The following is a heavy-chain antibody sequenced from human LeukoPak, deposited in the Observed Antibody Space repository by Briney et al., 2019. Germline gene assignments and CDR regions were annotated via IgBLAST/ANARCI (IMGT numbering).Heavy chain of an antibody. CDR2: LRSKGFGGTT. D-gene: IGHD6-19*01. Sequence: GGSLRLSCTASGFTFGDYGLSWVRQAPGKGLEWVGFLRSKGFGGTTEYAASVKGRFTISRDDSKRIAYLQMNSLKTEDTAVYYCTRLVAGTGYYFDYWGQGTLVTVSS. CDR3: TRLVAGTGYYFDY. V-gene: IGHV3-49*04. J-gene: IGHJ4*02. CDR1: GFTFGDYG.